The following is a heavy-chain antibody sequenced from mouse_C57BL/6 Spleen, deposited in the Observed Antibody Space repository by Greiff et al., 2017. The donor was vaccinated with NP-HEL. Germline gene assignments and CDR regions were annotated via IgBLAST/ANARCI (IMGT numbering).Heavy chain of an antibody. J-gene: IGHJ4*01. Sequence: QVQLQQPGAELVMPGASVKLSCKASGYTFTSYWMHWVKQRPGQGLEWIGEIDPSDSYTNYNQKFKGKSTFTVDKSSSTAYMQLSSLTSEDSAVYYCARIYSKGGIMDYWGQGTSVTVSS. CDR2: IDPSDSYT. CDR1: GYTFTSYW. CDR3: ARIYSKGGIMDY. V-gene: IGHV1-69*01. D-gene: IGHD2-5*01.